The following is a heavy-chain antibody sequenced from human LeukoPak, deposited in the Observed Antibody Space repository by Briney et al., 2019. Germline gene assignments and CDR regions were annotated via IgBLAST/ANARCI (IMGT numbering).Heavy chain of an antibody. Sequence: GGSLRLSCAASGFTFSSYSMNWVRQAPGKGLEWVSGISWNSGSIGYADSVKGRFTISRDNAKNSLYLQMNSLRAEDTALYYCAKGDYWGQGTLVTVSS. CDR3: AKGDY. CDR1: GFTFSSYS. J-gene: IGHJ4*02. V-gene: IGHV3-9*01. CDR2: ISWNSGSI.